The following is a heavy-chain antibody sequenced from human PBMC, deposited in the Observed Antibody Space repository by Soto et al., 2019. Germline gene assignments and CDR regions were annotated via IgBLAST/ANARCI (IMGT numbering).Heavy chain of an antibody. J-gene: IGHJ6*02. CDR2: IIPIFGTA. CDR3: ARDVEGDYDCWSGPNYYYYGMDV. V-gene: IGHV1-69*01. CDR1: GGTFSSYA. D-gene: IGHD3-3*01. Sequence: QVQLVQSGAEVKKPGSSVKVSCKASGGTFSSYAISWVRQAPGQGLEWMGGIIPIFGTANYAQKFQGRVTITADESTSTAYMELSSLRSEDTAVYYCARDVEGDYDCWSGPNYYYYGMDVWGQGTTVTVSS.